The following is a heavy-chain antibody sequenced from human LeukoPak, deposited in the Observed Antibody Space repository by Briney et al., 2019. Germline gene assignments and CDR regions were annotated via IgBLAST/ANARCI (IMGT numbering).Heavy chain of an antibody. Sequence: GGSLRLSCAASGFIFSDYYMRWVRQAPGKGLEWVSYISSSGSTIYYADSVKGRFTISRDNAKNSLYLQMNSLRAEDTAVYYSPRDSRPWLVPFNPFDYWGQGTLVTVSS. CDR1: GFIFSDYY. V-gene: IGHV3-11*01. CDR2: ISSSGSTI. J-gene: IGHJ4*02. CDR3: PRDSRPWLVPFNPFDY. D-gene: IGHD6-19*01.